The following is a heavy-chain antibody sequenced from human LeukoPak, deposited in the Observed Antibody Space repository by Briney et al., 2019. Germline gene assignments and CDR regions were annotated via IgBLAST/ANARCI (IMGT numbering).Heavy chain of an antibody. CDR3: RYSSSSDYYYYMDV. CDR1: GYTFTSYD. V-gene: IGHV1-8*01. Sequence: ASVKVSCKASGYTFTSYDINWVRQANGQGIEWMGWMNPNSGNTGYAQKFQGRVTMTRNTSISTAYMELSSLRSEDTAVYYCRYSSSSDYYYYMDVWGKGTTVTVSS. CDR2: MNPNSGNT. J-gene: IGHJ6*03. D-gene: IGHD6-6*01.